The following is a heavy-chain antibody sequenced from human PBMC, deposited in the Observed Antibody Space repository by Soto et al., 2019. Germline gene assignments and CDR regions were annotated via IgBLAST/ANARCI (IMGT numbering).Heavy chain of an antibody. J-gene: IGHJ1*01. D-gene: IGHD1-26*01. V-gene: IGHV4-59*01. CDR2: ISNSGST. Sequence: PSQTLSLTCTVSGGSISNFHWSWIRQPPGKGLEWIGFISNSGSTNSNPSLKSRFTISLDTSKNQFSLKLSSVSAASTAVYYCARGVVGVSTGFQDCGQGTLVSVCS. CDR1: GGSISNFH. CDR3: ARGVVGVSTGFQD.